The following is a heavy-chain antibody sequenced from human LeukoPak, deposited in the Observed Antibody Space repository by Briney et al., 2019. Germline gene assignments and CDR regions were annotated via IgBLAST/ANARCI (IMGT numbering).Heavy chain of an antibody. CDR2: IYHSGST. Sequence: SGTLSLTCAVSGGSVSGGGYSWSWIRQPPGKGLEWIGYIYHSGSTYYNPSLKSRVTISVDRSKNQFSLKLSSVSAADTAVYYCARVSSGGYFDDWGQGTLVSVSS. V-gene: IGHV4-30-2*01. D-gene: IGHD3-16*01. CDR1: GGSVSGGGYS. CDR3: ARVSSGGYFDD. J-gene: IGHJ4*02.